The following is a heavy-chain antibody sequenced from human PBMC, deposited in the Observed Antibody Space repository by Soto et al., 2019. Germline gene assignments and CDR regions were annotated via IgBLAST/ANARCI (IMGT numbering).Heavy chain of an antibody. CDR3: AKAVVVVAAPFDP. CDR1: GFTFSSYA. J-gene: IGHJ5*02. Sequence: EVQLLESGGGLVQPGGSLRLSCAASGFTFSSYAMSWVRQAPGKGLEWGSAISGSGGSTYYAESVMGRFTISRDNSKNTLYLPMNSLRAEDTAVYYCAKAVVVVAAPFDPWGQGTLVTVSS. CDR2: ISGSGGST. V-gene: IGHV3-23*01. D-gene: IGHD2-15*01.